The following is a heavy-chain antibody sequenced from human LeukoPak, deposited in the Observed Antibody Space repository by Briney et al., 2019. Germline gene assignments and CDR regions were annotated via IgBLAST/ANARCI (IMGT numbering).Heavy chain of an antibody. CDR1: GFTFSSYS. D-gene: IGHD3-22*01. V-gene: IGHV3-21*01. CDR3: GRDPSPPHYYDSKGRNY. CDR2: ISSSSSYI. J-gene: IGHJ4*02. Sequence: KPGGSLRLSCAPSGFTFSSYSMNWVRQAPGKGLEWVSSISSSSSYIYYADSVKGRFTISRDNAKNSLYLQMNSLRAEDTAVYDCGRDPSPPHYYDSKGRNYWGQGTLVTVSS.